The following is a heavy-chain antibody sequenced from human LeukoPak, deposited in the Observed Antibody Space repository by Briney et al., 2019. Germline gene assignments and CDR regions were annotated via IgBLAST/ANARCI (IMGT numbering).Heavy chain of an antibody. J-gene: IGHJ4*02. CDR3: ARGLRSSSGSYFTDY. V-gene: IGHV1-18*01. Sequence: ASVKVSCKASGYTFTSYGISWVRQAPGQGLEWMEWISAYNGNTNYAQKLQGRVTMTTNTSTSTAYMELSSLTSEDTALYFCARGLRSSSGSYFTDYWGQGTLVTVSS. D-gene: IGHD3-10*01. CDR1: GYTFTSYG. CDR2: ISAYNGNT.